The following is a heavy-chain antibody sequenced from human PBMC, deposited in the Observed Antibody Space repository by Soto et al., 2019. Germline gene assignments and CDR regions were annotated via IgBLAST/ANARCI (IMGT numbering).Heavy chain of an antibody. CDR1: GFTFSSYG. J-gene: IGHJ6*02. D-gene: IGHD6-13*01. CDR3: AKTLAALTDYYYGMDV. V-gene: IGHV3-30*18. Sequence: QVQLVESGGGVVQPGRSLRLSCAASGFTFSSYGMHWVRQAPGKGLEWVAVISYDGSNKYYADSVKGRFTIPRDNSKNTLYLQMNSLRAEDTAVYYCAKTLAALTDYYYGMDVWGQGTTVTVSS. CDR2: ISYDGSNK.